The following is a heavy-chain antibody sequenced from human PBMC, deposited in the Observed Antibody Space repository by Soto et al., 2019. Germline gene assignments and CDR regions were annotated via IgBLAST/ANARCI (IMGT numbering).Heavy chain of an antibody. J-gene: IGHJ3*02. CDR3: AKAREYSSSSPADAFDI. D-gene: IGHD6-6*01. CDR1: GYTFTSYY. V-gene: IGHV1-46*01. CDR2: INPSGGST. Sequence: ASVKVSCKASGYTFTSYYKHWVRQAPGQGLEWMGIINPSGGSTSYAQKFQGRVTMTRDTSTSTVYMELSSLRSEDTAVYYCAKAREYSSSSPADAFDIWGQGTMVTVSS.